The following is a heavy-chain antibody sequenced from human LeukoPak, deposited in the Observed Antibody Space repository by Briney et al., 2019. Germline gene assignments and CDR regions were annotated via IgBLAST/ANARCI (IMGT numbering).Heavy chain of an antibody. J-gene: IGHJ2*01. CDR1: GGSVSGGSISSYY. Sequence: ASETLSLTCTVSGGSVSGGSISSYYWSWIRQPPGKGLEWIGFIAYTGSTNYNPSLKSRVTISVDTSKNQFSLKLSSVTAADTAVYYCARDLLSYGSGSGWYFDLWGRGTLVTVSS. V-gene: IGHV4-61*01. CDR2: IAYTGST. D-gene: IGHD3-10*01. CDR3: ARDLLSYGSGSGWYFDL.